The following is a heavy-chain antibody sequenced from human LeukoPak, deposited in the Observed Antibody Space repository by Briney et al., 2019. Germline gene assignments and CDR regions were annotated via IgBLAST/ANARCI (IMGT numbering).Heavy chain of an antibody. CDR1: GYTFTSYG. V-gene: IGHV1-18*01. CDR2: ISAYNGNT. CDR3: ARVLIICSSTSCHVYYYYMDV. J-gene: IGHJ6*03. Sequence: ASVKVSCKASGYTFTSYGISWVRQAPGQGLEWMGWISAYNGNTNYAQKLQGRVTMTTDTSTSAAYMELRSLRSDDTAVYCCARVLIICSSTSCHVYYYYMDVWGKGTTVTVSS. D-gene: IGHD2-2*01.